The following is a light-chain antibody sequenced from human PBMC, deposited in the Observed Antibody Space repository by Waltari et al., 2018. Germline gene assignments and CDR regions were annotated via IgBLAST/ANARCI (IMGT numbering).Light chain of an antibody. Sequence: QSALTQPRSVSGSPGQSVTISCTGTSSDVGAYNYVSWYQQHPARAPKLMIYDVSERPSGVFARFSGSKSGNTATLTISGLQADDGADYYCCSYAGSSTLVFGGGTTLTVV. CDR3: CSYAGSSTLV. J-gene: IGLJ3*02. CDR2: DVS. CDR1: SSDVGAYNY. V-gene: IGLV2-11*01.